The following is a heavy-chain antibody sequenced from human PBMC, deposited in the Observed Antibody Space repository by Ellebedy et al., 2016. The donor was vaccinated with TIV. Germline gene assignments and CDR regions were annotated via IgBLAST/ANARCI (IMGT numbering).Heavy chain of an antibody. CDR1: GGSTNNYH. CDR2: LYTSGST. CDR3: TRDHVSNYGYSDWFDL. J-gene: IGHJ5*02. D-gene: IGHD5-24*01. Sequence: MPSETLSLTCTVSGGSTNNYHWSWIRQPAGKGPEWIVSLYTSGSTQYNPSLKSRVTVSLDSSKNHFSLKLTSVTAADTAVYYCTRDHVSNYGYSDWFDLWGQGEMVTVSS. V-gene: IGHV4-4*07.